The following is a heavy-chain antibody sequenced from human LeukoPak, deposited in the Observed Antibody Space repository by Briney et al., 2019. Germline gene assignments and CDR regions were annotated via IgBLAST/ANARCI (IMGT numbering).Heavy chain of an antibody. Sequence: GGSLRLSCAVSGITLSNYGMSWVRQAPGKGLEWVAGISDSGGRTNYADSVKGRFTIPRDNPKNTLYLQMNSLRAEDTAVYFWAKRGVVIRVILVGFHKEAYYFDSWGQGALVTVSS. CDR3: AKRGVVIRVILVGFHKEAYYFDS. J-gene: IGHJ4*02. CDR1: GITLSNYG. V-gene: IGHV3-23*01. D-gene: IGHD3-22*01. CDR2: ISDSGGRT.